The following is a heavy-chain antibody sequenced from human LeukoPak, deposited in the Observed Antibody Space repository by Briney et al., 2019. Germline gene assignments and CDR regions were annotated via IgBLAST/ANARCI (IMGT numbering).Heavy chain of an antibody. CDR2: VRNDGTNK. V-gene: IGHV3-30*02. Sequence: GGSLRLSCAASGFTFSSYGMHWVRQAPGKGLEWVAFVRNDGTNKHYADSVKGRFTISRDNSKNTLYLQMNSPRAEDTAVYYCAKDLGTLISGSYFYYFDYWGQGTLVTVSS. CDR3: AKDLGTLISGSYFYYFDY. D-gene: IGHD3-10*01. CDR1: GFTFSSYG. J-gene: IGHJ4*02.